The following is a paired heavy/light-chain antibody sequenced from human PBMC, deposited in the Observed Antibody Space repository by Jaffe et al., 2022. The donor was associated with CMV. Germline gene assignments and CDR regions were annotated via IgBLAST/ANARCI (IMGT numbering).Heavy chain of an antibody. Sequence: QLQLQESGPGLVKPSETLSLTCTVSGGSISSSSYYWGWIRQPPGKGLEWIGSIYYSGSTYYNPSLKSRVTISVDTSKNQFSLKLSSVTAADTAVYYCARHPQVIVGATHYYYYGMDVWGQGTTVTVSS. CDR3: ARHPQVIVGATHYYYYGMDV. J-gene: IGHJ6*02. V-gene: IGHV4-39*01. CDR2: IYYSGST. D-gene: IGHD1-26*01. CDR1: GGSISSSSYY.
Light chain of an antibody. Sequence: EIVMTQSPATLSVSPGERATLSCRASQSVSSNLAWYQQKPGQAPRLLIYGASTRATGIPARFSGSGSGTEFTLTISSLQSEDFAVYYCQQYNNWSITFGQGTRLEIK. CDR2: GAS. V-gene: IGKV3-15*01. J-gene: IGKJ5*01. CDR1: QSVSSN. CDR3: QQYNNWSIT.